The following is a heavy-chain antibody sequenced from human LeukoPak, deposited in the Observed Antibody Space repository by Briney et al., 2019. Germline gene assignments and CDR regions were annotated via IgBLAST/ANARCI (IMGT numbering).Heavy chain of an antibody. CDR3: ARGPAAAGTSGHVDY. J-gene: IGHJ4*02. Sequence: ASVKLSCNSSGYTFTIYSISWVRQAPGPGLEWMGLISAYNGNTNYAQKLQGRVTMITDTSTSTAYMELRSLRSDDTAVYYCARGPAAAGTSGHVDYWGQGTLVTVSS. V-gene: IGHV1-18*04. CDR1: GYTFTIYS. CDR2: ISAYNGNT. D-gene: IGHD6-13*01.